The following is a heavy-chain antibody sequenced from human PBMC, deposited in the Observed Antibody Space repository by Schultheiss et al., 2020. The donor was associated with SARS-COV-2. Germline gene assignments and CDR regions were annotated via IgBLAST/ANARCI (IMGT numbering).Heavy chain of an antibody. CDR3: ARAIRAAATLIGSVG. J-gene: IGHJ4*02. CDR1: GFTFDDYA. D-gene: IGHD6-13*01. CDR2: ISSSGSTI. Sequence: GESLKISCAASGFTFDDYAMHWVRQAPGKGLEWVSYISSSGSTIYYADSVKGRFTISRDNAKNSLYLQMNSLRAEDTAVYYCARAIRAAATLIGSVGWGQGTLVTVSS. V-gene: IGHV3-48*03.